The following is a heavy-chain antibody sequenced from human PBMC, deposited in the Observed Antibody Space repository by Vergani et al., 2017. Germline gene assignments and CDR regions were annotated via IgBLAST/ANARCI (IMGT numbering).Heavy chain of an antibody. CDR2: ISGSGGST. D-gene: IGHD6-19*01. CDR3: AKDIRGSSGWSIIDY. V-gene: IGHV3-23*01. CDR1: GFTFSSYA. J-gene: IGHJ4*02. Sequence: EVQLLESGGGLVQPGGSLRLSCAASGFTFSSYAMSWVRQAPGKGLEWVSAISGSGGSTYYADSVKGRFTISRDNSKNSLYLQMNSLRTEDTALYYCAKDIRGSSGWSIIDYWGQGTLVTVSS.